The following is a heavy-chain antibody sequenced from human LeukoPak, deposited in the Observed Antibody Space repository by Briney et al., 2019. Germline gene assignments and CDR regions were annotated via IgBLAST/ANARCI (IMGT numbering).Heavy chain of an antibody. J-gene: IGHJ5*02. CDR2: ISSSSSTI. CDR3: AKDSLPVLRGAPWFDP. CDR1: GFTFSSYS. V-gene: IGHV3-48*01. Sequence: GGSLRLSCAASGFTFSSYSMNWVRQAPGKGLEWVSYISSSSSTIYYADSVKGRFTISRDNSKNTLYLQMNSLRAEDTAVYYCAKDSLPVLRGAPWFDPWGQGTLVTVSS. D-gene: IGHD2/OR15-2a*01.